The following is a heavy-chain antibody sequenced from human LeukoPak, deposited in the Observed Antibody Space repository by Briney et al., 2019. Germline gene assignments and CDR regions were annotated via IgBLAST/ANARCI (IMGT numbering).Heavy chain of an antibody. V-gene: IGHV3-74*01. CDR1: GFTFSNYW. CDR3: SRDIPTSAWYVDY. CDR2: INSDGSST. J-gene: IGHJ4*02. D-gene: IGHD2-21*01. Sequence: SGGSLRLSCAVSGFTFSNYWMHWVRQAPGKGLVWVSRINSDGSSTSYADSVKGRFTISRDNAKNTLYLQMNSLRVEDTAVYFCSRDIPTSAWYVDYWGQGTLVTVSS.